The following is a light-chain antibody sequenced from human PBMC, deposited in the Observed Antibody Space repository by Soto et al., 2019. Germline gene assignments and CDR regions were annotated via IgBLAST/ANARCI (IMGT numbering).Light chain of an antibody. J-gene: IGLJ1*01. Sequence: QSVLTQPPSASGSPGQSVIISCTGTSSDIGFYNYVSWYQHHPGRAPKLIIYDVNKRPSGVPHRFSGSKSGDSASLTVSGLHPEDEADYYCSSYAGKNSLVFGTGTKGTVL. CDR3: SSYAGKNSLV. V-gene: IGLV2-8*01. CDR2: DVN. CDR1: SSDIGFYNY.